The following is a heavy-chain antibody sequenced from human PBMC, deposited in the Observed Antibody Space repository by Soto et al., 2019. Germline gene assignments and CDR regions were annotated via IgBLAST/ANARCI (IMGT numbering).Heavy chain of an antibody. V-gene: IGHV5-51*01. CDR1: GYSFTSYW. CDR2: IYPGDSDT. CDR3: ARHLTSHPGDYGMDV. Sequence: PGESLKISCKGSGYSFTSYWIGWVRQMPGKGLEWMGIIYPGDSDTRYSPSFQGQVTISADKSISTAYLQWSSLKASDTAMYYFARHLTSHPGDYGMDVWGQETTLNVSS. J-gene: IGHJ6*02.